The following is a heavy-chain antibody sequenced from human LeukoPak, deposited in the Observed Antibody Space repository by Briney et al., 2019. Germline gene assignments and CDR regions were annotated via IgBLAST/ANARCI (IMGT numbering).Heavy chain of an antibody. J-gene: IGHJ5*02. CDR3: VAAAAEGWFDP. CDR1: GLTLRSYG. D-gene: IGHD6-13*01. V-gene: IGHV3-33*01. Sequence: GGSLRLSCEASGLTLRSYGMHWVRQAPGKGLQWVAVIWHDGIQKYYLDSVKGRFTISRDTSKNMLYMQMNSLRAEDTAVYYCVAAAAEGWFDPWGQGTLVTVSS. CDR2: IWHDGIQK.